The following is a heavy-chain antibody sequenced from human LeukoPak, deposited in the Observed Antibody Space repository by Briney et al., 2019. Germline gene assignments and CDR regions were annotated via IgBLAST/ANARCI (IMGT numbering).Heavy chain of an antibody. J-gene: IGHJ4*02. V-gene: IGHV3-33*01. D-gene: IGHD3-22*01. CDR3: AVITLIVVDPYYFDY. Sequence: GGSLRLSCAASGFTFSSYGMHWVRQAPGKGLEWVAVIWYDGSNKYYADSVKGRFTISRDNSKNTLYLQMNSLRAEDTAVYYCAVITLIVVDPYYFDYWGQGTLVTVSS. CDR1: GFTFSSYG. CDR2: IWYDGSNK.